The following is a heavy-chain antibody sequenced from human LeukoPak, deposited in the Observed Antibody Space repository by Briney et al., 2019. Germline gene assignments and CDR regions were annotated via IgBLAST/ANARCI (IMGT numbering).Heavy chain of an antibody. CDR3: ARDLGSSSSSYYYMDV. Sequence: ASVKVSCKAPGYTFTSYYMHWVRQAPGQGLEWVGIINPSGDPTTYAQKFQGRVTMTSDMSTSTVYMELSSLRSEDTAVYYCARDLGSSSSSYYYMDVWGKGTTVTVSS. J-gene: IGHJ6*03. CDR1: GYTFTSYY. CDR2: INPSGDPT. D-gene: IGHD6-6*01. V-gene: IGHV1-46*01.